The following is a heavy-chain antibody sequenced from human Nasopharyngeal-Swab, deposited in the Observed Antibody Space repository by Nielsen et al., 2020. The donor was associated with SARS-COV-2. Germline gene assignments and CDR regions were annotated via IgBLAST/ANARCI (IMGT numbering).Heavy chain of an antibody. CDR1: GFTFSSYA. Sequence: GEFLKISCAASGFTFSSYAMHWVRQAPGKGLEWVAVISYDGSNKYYADSVKGRFTISRDNSKNTLYLQMNSLRAEDTAVYYCARDWRQLVSYYFDYWGQGTLVTVSS. D-gene: IGHD6-13*01. CDR2: ISYDGSNK. J-gene: IGHJ4*02. V-gene: IGHV3-30-3*01. CDR3: ARDWRQLVSYYFDY.